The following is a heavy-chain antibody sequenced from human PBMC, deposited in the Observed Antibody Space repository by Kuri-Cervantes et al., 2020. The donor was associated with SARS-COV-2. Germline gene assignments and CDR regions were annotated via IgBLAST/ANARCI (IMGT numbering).Heavy chain of an antibody. CDR3: ARDHGLMPLLGPFDY. J-gene: IGHJ4*02. V-gene: IGHV3-30*09. Sequence: GESLKISCAASEFAFSTYAMHWVRQAPGKGLEWVAVISYDGSNKYYADSVKGRFAISRDNSKNTLYLQMNSLRAEDTAVYYCARDHGLMPLLGPFDYWGQGTLVTVSS. D-gene: IGHD2-15*01. CDR2: ISYDGSNK. CDR1: EFAFSTYA.